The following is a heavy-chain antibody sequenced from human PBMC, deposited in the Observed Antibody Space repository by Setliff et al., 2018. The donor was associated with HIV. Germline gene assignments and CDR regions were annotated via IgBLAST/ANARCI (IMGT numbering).Heavy chain of an antibody. V-gene: IGHV1-69*05. Sequence: SVKVSCKTSGGTFRTSVISWVRQAPGQGLEWMGAIIPMFGTGFYAQKFQGRVTITTDESRTTSYMELSSLRFEDTAVYFCARVAHSSSYHYYGMDVWGQGTTVTVSS. CDR3: ARVAHSSSYHYYGMDV. CDR2: IIPMFGTG. CDR1: GGTFRTSV. J-gene: IGHJ6*02. D-gene: IGHD6-19*01.